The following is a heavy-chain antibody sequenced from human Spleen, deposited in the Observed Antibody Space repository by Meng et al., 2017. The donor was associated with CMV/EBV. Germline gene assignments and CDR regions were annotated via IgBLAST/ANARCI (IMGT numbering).Heavy chain of an antibody. CDR3: ARSAKITMIVVAPFDY. D-gene: IGHD3-22*01. V-gene: IGHV3-30*03. CDR2: ISYDGSNK. J-gene: IGHJ4*02. Sequence: GESLKISCVGSGFSFSGASMNWVRQAPGKGLEWVAVISYDGSNKYYADSVKGRFTISRDNSKNTLYLQMNSLRAEDTAVYYCARSAKITMIVVAPFDYWGQGTLVTVS. CDR1: GFSFSGAS.